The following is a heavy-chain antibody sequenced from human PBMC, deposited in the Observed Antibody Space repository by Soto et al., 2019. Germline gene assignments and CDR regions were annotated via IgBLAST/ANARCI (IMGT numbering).Heavy chain of an antibody. D-gene: IGHD3-16*01. CDR2: INSDGSTT. J-gene: IGHJ4*02. CDR3: ARVGIGVYHFDY. CDR1: GFTFSSYW. V-gene: IGHV3-74*01. Sequence: GGSLRLSCAASGFTFSSYWMHWVRQAPGKGLVWVSRINSDGSTTSYADSVKGRFTISRDNAKNTLYLQMNGLRAEDTAVYYCARVGIGVYHFDYWGQGTLVTVSS.